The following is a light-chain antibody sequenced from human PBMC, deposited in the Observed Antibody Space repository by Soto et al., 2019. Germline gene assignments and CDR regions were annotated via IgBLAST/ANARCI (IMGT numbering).Light chain of an antibody. V-gene: IGLV4-69*01. CDR2: LNSDGSH. CDR1: SGHSSYA. J-gene: IGLJ2*01. CDR3: QTWGTGIVV. Sequence: QSVLTQSPSASASLGASVKLTCTLSSGHSSYAIAWHQQQPEKGPRYLMKLNSDGSHSXXXGIPDRFSGSSSGAERYLTISSLQSEDEAGYYCQTWGTGIVVFGGGTKLTVL.